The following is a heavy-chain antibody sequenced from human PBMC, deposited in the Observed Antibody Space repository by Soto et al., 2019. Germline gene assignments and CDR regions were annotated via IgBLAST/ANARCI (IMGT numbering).Heavy chain of an antibody. J-gene: IGHJ6*03. CDR1: GFTFSDYY. Sequence: GGSLTLSCAASGFTFSDYYMSWIRQSPGKGLEWVSYISSSGSTIYYAESVKGRFTISRDNAKNSLYLQMNSLRAEDTAVYYXXRVPYRNDEWSYYYYYMDVWGKETAFSVXS. CDR3: XRVPYRNDEWSYYYYYMDV. D-gene: IGHD1-1*01. CDR2: ISSSGSTI. V-gene: IGHV3-11*01.